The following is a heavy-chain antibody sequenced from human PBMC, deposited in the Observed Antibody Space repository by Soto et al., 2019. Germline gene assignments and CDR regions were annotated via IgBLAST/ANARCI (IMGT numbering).Heavy chain of an antibody. CDR1: GFTFDNYG. CDR2: IWYDGINK. V-gene: IGHV3-33*08. CDR3: ARGGRGAFDR. D-gene: IGHD1-26*01. J-gene: IGHJ3*01. Sequence: PGGSLRLSCAASGFTFDNYGMHWVRQAPGKGLEWVAGIWYDGINKYYADSVKGRFTISRDNSKNTVYLQMNSLRVDDTAVYYCARGGRGAFDRWGQGTVVTVSS.